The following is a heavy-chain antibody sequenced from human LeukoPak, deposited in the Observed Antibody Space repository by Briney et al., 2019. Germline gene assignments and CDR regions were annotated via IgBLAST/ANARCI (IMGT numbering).Heavy chain of an antibody. V-gene: IGHV1-69*05. D-gene: IGHD2-2*01. Sequence: GASVKVSCKASGGTFSSYAISWVRQAPGQGLEWMGGIIPIFGTANYAQKFQGRVTITTDESTSTAYMELSSLRSEDTAVYYCARGEVVVVPAAKDGYYYYMDVWGKGTTVTVSS. CDR3: ARGEVVVVPAAKDGYYYYMDV. CDR1: GGTFSSYA. J-gene: IGHJ6*03. CDR2: IIPIFGTA.